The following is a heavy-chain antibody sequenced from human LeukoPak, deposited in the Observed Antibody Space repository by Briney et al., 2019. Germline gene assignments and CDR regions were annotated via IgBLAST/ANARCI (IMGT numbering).Heavy chain of an antibody. V-gene: IGHV4-34*01. CDR1: GGSFSGYY. Sequence: SETLSLTCAVYGGSFSGYYWSWIRQPPGKGLEWIGEINHSGSTNYNPSLRCRVTISVDTSKNQFSLKLSSVTAADTAVYYCARGRRKITIFGVVRNWFDPWGQGTLVTVSS. D-gene: IGHD3-3*01. CDR3: ARGRRKITIFGVVRNWFDP. CDR2: INHSGST. J-gene: IGHJ5*02.